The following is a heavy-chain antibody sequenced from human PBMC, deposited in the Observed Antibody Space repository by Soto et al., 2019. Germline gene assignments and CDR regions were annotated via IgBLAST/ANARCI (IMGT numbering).Heavy chain of an antibody. D-gene: IGHD3-3*01. J-gene: IGHJ4*02. CDR3: ARARSVLRFLEWSYYFDY. V-gene: IGHV3-74*01. Sequence: GGSLRLSCAASGFTFSSYWMHWVRQAPGKGLVWVSRINSDGSSTSYADSVKGRFTISRDNAKNTLYLQMNSLRAEDTAVYYCARARSVLRFLEWSYYFDYWGQGTLVTVSS. CDR2: INSDGSST. CDR1: GFTFSSYW.